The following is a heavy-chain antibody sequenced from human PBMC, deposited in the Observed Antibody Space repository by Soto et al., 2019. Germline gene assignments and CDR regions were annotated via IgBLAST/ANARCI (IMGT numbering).Heavy chain of an antibody. V-gene: IGHV4-39*01. Sequence: SETLSLTCTVSGGSISSSSYYWGWIRQPPGKGLEWIGSIYYSGSTYYNQSLKSRVTISVDTSKNQFSLKLSSVTAADTAVYYCARQRYDFWSGYYNGDAFDIWGQGTMVTVSS. D-gene: IGHD3-3*01. CDR2: IYYSGST. J-gene: IGHJ3*02. CDR3: ARQRYDFWSGYYNGDAFDI. CDR1: GGSISSSSYY.